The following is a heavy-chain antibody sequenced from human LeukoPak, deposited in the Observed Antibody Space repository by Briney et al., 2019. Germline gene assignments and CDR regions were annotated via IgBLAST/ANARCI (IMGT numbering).Heavy chain of an antibody. CDR2: IKSKTGGGTT. V-gene: IGHV3-15*01. Sequence: GGSLRLSCAASGFTFSNAWMSWVRQAPGKGLEWVGRIKSKTGGGTTDYAAPVKGRFTISRDDSKNTLYLQMNSLKTEDTAVYYCTTLEGASRDWGQGTLVTVSS. CDR3: TTLEGASRD. J-gene: IGHJ4*02. D-gene: IGHD1-26*01. CDR1: GFTFSNAW.